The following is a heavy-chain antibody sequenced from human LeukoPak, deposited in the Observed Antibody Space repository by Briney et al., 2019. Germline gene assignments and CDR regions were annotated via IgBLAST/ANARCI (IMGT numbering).Heavy chain of an antibody. V-gene: IGHV4-34*01. J-gene: IGHJ5*02. CDR3: ARGYRLNSSLNWFDP. CDR2: INHSGST. CDR1: GGSFSGYY. Sequence: TPSETLSLTCAVYGGSFSGYYWSWIRQPPGKGLEWIGEINHSGSTNYNPSLKSRVTISVDTSKNQFSLKLSSVTAADTAVYYCARGYRLNSSLNWFDPWGQGTLVTVSS. D-gene: IGHD6-13*01.